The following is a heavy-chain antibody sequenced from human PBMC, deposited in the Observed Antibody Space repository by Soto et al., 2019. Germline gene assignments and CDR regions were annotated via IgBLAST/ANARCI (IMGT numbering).Heavy chain of an antibody. J-gene: IGHJ6*02. CDR2: IIPIFGTA. CDR3: ARVVNSGSPRGGMDV. Sequence: QVQLVQSGAEVKKPGSSVKVSCKASGGTFSSYAISWVRQAPGQGLEWMGGIIPIFGTANYAQKFQGRVTITADESTRTAYLELSSLRSEDTAVYYCARVVNSGSPRGGMDVWGQGTTVTVSS. CDR1: GGTFSSYA. V-gene: IGHV1-69*12. D-gene: IGHD1-26*01.